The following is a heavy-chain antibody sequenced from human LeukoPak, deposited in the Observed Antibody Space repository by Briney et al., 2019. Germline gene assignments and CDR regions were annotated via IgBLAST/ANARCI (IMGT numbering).Heavy chain of an antibody. CDR1: GYTFTGYY. J-gene: IGHJ4*02. Sequence: ASVKVSCKASGYTFTGYYMHWVRQAPGQGLEWMGWINPNSGGTNYAQKFQGRVTMTRDTSISTAYMELSRLRSDDTAVYYCARDPSGAGAAHFDYWGQGTLVTVSS. D-gene: IGHD1-26*01. CDR2: INPNSGGT. V-gene: IGHV1-2*02. CDR3: ARDPSGAGAAHFDY.